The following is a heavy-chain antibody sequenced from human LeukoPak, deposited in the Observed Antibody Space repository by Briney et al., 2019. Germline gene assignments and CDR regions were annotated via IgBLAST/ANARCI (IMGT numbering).Heavy chain of an antibody. CDR2: INSDSGGT. V-gene: IGHV1-2*02. J-gene: IGHJ4*02. CDR1: GYTFTGYH. CDR3: ARDTITVTTPYFDY. D-gene: IGHD4-17*01. Sequence: ASVKVSCKASGYTFTGYHIDWVRQAPGQGLEWMGWINSDSGGTNYAQKFQGRVTMTRDTSTSTAYMELRSLRSDDTAFYYCARDTITVTTPYFDYWGQGTLVAVPS.